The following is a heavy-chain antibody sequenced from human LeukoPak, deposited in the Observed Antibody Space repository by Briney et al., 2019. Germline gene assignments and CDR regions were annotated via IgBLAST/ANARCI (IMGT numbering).Heavy chain of an antibody. J-gene: IGHJ3*02. D-gene: IGHD5-24*01. CDR1: GYTFTTYG. Sequence: ASVKVSCKASGYTFTTYGITWVRQAPGQGLEWMGWINPSSGGTNYAQKFQGRVTMTRDTSISTAYMELSRLRSDDTAVYYCARVRIRDGYNLFVGAFDIWGQGTMVTVSS. CDR2: INPSSGGT. CDR3: ARVRIRDGYNLFVGAFDI. V-gene: IGHV1-2*02.